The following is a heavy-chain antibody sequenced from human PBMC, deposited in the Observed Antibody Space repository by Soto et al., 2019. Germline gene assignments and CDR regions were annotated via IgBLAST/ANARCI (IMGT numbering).Heavy chain of an antibody. Sequence: SVKVSCKASGFTFTSSAVQWVRQARGQRLEWIGWIVVGSGNTNYAQKFQERVTITRDMSTSTAYMELSSLRSEDTAVYYCAAVSPQYCSGGSCYSTGMDVWGQGTTVTVSS. CDR1: GFTFTSSA. D-gene: IGHD2-15*01. CDR2: IVVGSGNT. J-gene: IGHJ6*02. CDR3: AAVSPQYCSGGSCYSTGMDV. V-gene: IGHV1-58*01.